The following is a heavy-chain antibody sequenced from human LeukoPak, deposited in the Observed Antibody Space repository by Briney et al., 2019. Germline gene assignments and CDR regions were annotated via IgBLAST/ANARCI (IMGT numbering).Heavy chain of an antibody. V-gene: IGHV4-39*01. Sequence: SETLSLTCTVSGGSISPKTYYWGWIRQPPGKGLEWIGSIDFSGSPDYSSSLKSRVTMSLDTSMKQFSLKLSYVTAADTAVYYCARGEGDYGDYSDYWGQGILVTVSS. J-gene: IGHJ4*02. CDR3: ARGEGDYGDYSDY. CDR2: IDFSGSP. D-gene: IGHD4-17*01. CDR1: GGSISPKTYY.